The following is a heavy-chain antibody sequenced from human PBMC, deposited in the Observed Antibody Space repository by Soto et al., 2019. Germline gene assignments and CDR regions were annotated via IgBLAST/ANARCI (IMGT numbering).Heavy chain of an antibody. Sequence: GHLVQSGGGLVKPGGSLRLSCAASGFTFSDSYMTWIRQAPGKGLEWVAYISSNGDTIYYADSLKGRITISRDNAENSLYLQMNSLRAEDTAVYYCAREPHGFLESSSVFGLDIWGQGTVVTVSS. V-gene: IGHV3-11*01. CDR1: GFTFSDSY. J-gene: IGHJ3*02. CDR3: AREPHGFLESSSVFGLDI. D-gene: IGHD3-3*01. CDR2: ISSNGDTI.